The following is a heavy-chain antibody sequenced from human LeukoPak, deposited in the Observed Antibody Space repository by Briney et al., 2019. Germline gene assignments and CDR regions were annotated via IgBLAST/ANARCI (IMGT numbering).Heavy chain of an antibody. J-gene: IGHJ4*02. CDR2: ISGSGSST. D-gene: IGHD2-15*01. CDR1: GFTFSNYA. CDR3: AKGCDVTCYSTFDS. V-gene: IGHV3-23*01. Sequence: AGGSLRLSCAASGFTFSNYAMSWVRQAPGKGLEWVSTISGSGSSTYYAGSVKGRFTISRDKSKNTLYLQMNSLRAEDTAIYYCAKGCDVTCYSTFDSWGQGILVTVSS.